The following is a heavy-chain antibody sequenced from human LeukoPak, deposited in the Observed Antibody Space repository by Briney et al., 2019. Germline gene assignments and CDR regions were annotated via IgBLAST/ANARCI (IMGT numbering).Heavy chain of an antibody. CDR1: GFTFSSYG. CDR3: ARDRGWWGMDV. Sequence: GRSLRLSCAASGFTFSSYGMHWVRQAPGKGLEWVAVISYDGSNKYYADSVKGRFTISRENAKNSLYLQMNSLRAGDTAVYYCARDRGWWGMDVWGQGTTVTVSS. D-gene: IGHD2-15*01. V-gene: IGHV3-30*03. CDR2: ISYDGSNK. J-gene: IGHJ6*02.